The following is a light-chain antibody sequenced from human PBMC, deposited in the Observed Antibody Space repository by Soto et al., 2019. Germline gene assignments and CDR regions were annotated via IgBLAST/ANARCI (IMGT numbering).Light chain of an antibody. CDR2: AAS. CDR3: QKYTTDPWA. V-gene: IGKV1-27*01. J-gene: IGKJ1*01. CDR1: QAIDNY. Sequence: QMTHSPSSLSASVGDRVTITCRASQAIDNYLGWYQHKPGKAPKLLIYAASTLQSGVPSRFSGSGFGTDFTLTISSLQPEDVATYYCQKYTTDPWAFGQGTRVEIK.